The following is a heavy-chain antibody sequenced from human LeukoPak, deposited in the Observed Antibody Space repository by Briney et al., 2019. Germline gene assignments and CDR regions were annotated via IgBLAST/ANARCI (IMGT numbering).Heavy chain of an antibody. D-gene: IGHD3-16*02. CDR2: ISGSGGST. CDR3: AKGPYDYVWGSYPVY. Sequence: PGASLRLSCAASGFTFSSYAMSWVRQAPGKGLEWVSAISGSGGSTYYADSVKGRFTISGDNSKNTLYLQMNSLRAEDTAVYYCAKGPYDYVWGSYPVYWGQGTLVTVSS. J-gene: IGHJ4*02. CDR1: GFTFSSYA. V-gene: IGHV3-23*01.